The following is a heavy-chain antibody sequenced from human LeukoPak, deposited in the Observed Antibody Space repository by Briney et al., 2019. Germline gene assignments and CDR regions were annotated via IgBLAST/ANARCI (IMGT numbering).Heavy chain of an antibody. D-gene: IGHD3-9*01. V-gene: IGHV4-59*01. CDR3: ARLTGYYRGVDY. J-gene: IGHJ4*02. CDR2: IYYSGST. Sequence: SETLSLTCTVSGDSISSYYWSWIRQPPGKGLEWIGYIYYSGSTNYNPSLKSRVTISVDTSKNQFSLKLSSVTAADTAVYYCARLTGYYRGVDYWGQGTLVTVSS. CDR1: GDSISSYY.